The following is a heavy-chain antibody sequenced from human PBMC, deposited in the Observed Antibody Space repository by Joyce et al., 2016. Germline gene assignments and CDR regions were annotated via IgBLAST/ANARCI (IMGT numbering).Heavy chain of an antibody. Sequence: QVQLQESGPGLVKPSQTLSLTCTVSGDPIRSGNFYWSWVRQQPGKGLEWIGYIHYSGLTQYNPSLGSRVIISIDTFKQQISLQLSSVTAADTAVYFCARTGSFGGFWGQGTLVTVSS. D-gene: IGHD3-16*01. CDR2: IHYSGLT. V-gene: IGHV4-30-4*01. CDR1: GDPIRSGNFY. CDR3: ARTGSFGGF. J-gene: IGHJ4*02.